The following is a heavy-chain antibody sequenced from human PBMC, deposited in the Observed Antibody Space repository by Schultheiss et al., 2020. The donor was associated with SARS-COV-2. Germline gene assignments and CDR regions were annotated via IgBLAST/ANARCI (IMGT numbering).Heavy chain of an antibody. V-gene: IGHV5-10-1*01. J-gene: IGHJ4*02. CDR3: ARRFDFGDRAFDY. CDR1: GYSFTSYW. Sequence: GGSLRLSCKGSGYSFTSYWISWVRQMPGKGLEWMGRIDPSDSYTNYSPSFQGHVTISADKSISTAYLQWSSLKASDTAMYYCARRFDFGDRAFDYWGQGTLVTVSS. CDR2: IDPSDSYT. D-gene: IGHD4-17*01.